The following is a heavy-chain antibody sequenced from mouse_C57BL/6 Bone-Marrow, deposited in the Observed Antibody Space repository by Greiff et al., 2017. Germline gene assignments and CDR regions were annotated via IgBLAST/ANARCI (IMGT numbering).Heavy chain of an antibody. CDR1: GFSLTSYG. J-gene: IGHJ4*01. Sequence: QVQLKQSGPGLVAPSQSLSITCTVSGFSLTSYGVDWVRQSPGKGLEWLGVIWGVGSTNYNSALKSRLSISKDNSKSQVFLKMNSLQTDDTAMYYCASLYDAMDCWGQGTSVTVSS. V-gene: IGHV2-6*01. CDR3: ASLYDAMDC. CDR2: IWGVGST.